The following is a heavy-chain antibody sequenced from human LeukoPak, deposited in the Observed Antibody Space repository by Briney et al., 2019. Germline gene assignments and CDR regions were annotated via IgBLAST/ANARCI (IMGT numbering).Heavy chain of an antibody. J-gene: IGHJ4*02. Sequence: AASVKVSCKASGYTFTRYYIHWVRQAPGQGLDWMEIINPSGGSTTYAQKFQGRVTMTRDTSTSTVYMELSSLRTEDTAVYYCARDPAGIHDHFDYWGQGTQVTVSS. CDR1: GYTFTRYY. D-gene: IGHD1-14*01. V-gene: IGHV1-46*01. CDR3: ARDPAGIHDHFDY. CDR2: INPSGGST.